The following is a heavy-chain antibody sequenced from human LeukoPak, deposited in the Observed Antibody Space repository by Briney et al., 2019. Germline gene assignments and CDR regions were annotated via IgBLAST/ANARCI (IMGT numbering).Heavy chain of an antibody. J-gene: IGHJ5*01. CDR3: ARVILLWFGEAPNWFDS. D-gene: IGHD3-10*01. CDR1: GGSISSSSYY. Sequence: SETLSLTCTVSGGSISSSSYYWGWIRQPPGKGLEWIGSIYYSGSTYYNPSLKSRVTISVDTSKNQFSLKLSSVTAADTAVYYCARVILLWFGEAPNWFDSWGQGTLVTVSS. V-gene: IGHV4-39*01. CDR2: IYYSGST.